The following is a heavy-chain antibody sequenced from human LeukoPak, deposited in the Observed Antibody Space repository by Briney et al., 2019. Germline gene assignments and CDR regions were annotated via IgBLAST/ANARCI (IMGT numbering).Heavy chain of an antibody. J-gene: IGHJ4*02. CDR3: ARDGGYCTNGVCYTIDY. CDR2: INPSGGST. V-gene: IGHV1-46*01. CDR1: GYTFTSYY. D-gene: IGHD2-8*01. Sequence: ASVKVSCKASGYTFTSYYMHWVRQAPGQGLEWMGIINPSGGSTSYAQKFQGRVTMTRDMSTSTVYMELSSLRSEDTAAYYCARDGGYCTNGVCYTIDYWGQGTLVTVSS.